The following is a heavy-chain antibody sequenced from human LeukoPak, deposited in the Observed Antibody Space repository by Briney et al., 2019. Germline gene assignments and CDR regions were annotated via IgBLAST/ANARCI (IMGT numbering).Heavy chain of an antibody. D-gene: IGHD6-19*01. V-gene: IGHV3-30*02. CDR1: GFTFSSYG. CDR2: IRYDGSNK. Sequence: GGSLRLSCAASGFTFSSYGMHWVRQAPGKGLEWVAFIRYDGSNKYYADSVKGRFTISRDNSKNTLYLQMNSLRAEDTAVYYCANPRRGSSGWYVGYWGQGTLVTVSS. CDR3: ANPRRGSSGWYVGY. J-gene: IGHJ4*02.